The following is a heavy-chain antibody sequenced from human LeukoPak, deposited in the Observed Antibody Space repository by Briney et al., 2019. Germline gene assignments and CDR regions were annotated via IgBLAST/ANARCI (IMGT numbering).Heavy chain of an antibody. CDR2: ISGSGGST. CDR1: GFTFSSYA. D-gene: IGHD3-3*01. J-gene: IGHJ4*02. CDR3: AESKPPYDFWSGYSVDY. Sequence: PGGSLRLSCAASGFTFSSYAMSWVRQAPGKGPEWVSAISGSGGSTYYADSVKGRFTISRDNSKNTLYLQMNSLRAEDTAVYYCAESKPPYDFWSGYSVDYWGQGTLVTVSS. V-gene: IGHV3-23*01.